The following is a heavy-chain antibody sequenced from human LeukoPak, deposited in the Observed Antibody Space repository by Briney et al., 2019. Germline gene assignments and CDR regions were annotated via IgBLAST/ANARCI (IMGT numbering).Heavy chain of an antibody. V-gene: IGHV4-34*01. CDR3: ARGAWIQLWNYYYYGMDV. D-gene: IGHD5-18*01. J-gene: IGHJ6*02. Sequence: SETLSLTCAVSGGSFSGYYWSWIRQPPGKGLEWIGEINHSGSTNYNPSLKSRVTISVDTSKNQFPLKLSSVTAADTAVYYCARGAWIQLWNYYYYGMDVWGQGTTVTVSS. CDR1: GGSFSGYY. CDR2: INHSGST.